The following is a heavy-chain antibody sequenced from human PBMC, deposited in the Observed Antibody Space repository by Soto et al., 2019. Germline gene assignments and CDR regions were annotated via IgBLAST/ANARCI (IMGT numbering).Heavy chain of an antibody. V-gene: IGHV4-39*01. D-gene: IGHD6-19*01. CDR1: GASISSNIYY. Sequence: SETLSLTCTVSGASISSNIYYWDWIRQPPGKGLEWIGSIYYTGRTYYNPSLTSRVTISEDTSKNQFSLKLNSVTAADTAVYYCARHPVASTSGLDPWGQGTLVTVSS. J-gene: IGHJ5*02. CDR3: ARHPVASTSGLDP. CDR2: IYYTGRT.